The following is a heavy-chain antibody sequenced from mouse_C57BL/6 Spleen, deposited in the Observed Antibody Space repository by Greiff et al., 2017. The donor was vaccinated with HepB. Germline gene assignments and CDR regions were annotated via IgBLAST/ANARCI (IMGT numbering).Heavy chain of an antibody. J-gene: IGHJ4*01. CDR2: FYPGSGSI. Sequence: VQLKESGAELVKPGASVKLSCKASGYTFTEYTIHWVKQRSGQGLEWIGWFYPGSGSIKYNEKFKDKATLTADKSSSTVYMELSRLTSEDSAVYFCARHEDRYYGKNRAMDYWGQGTSVTVSS. CDR3: ARHEDRYYGKNRAMDY. D-gene: IGHD1-1*01. CDR1: GYTFTEYT. V-gene: IGHV1-62-2*01.